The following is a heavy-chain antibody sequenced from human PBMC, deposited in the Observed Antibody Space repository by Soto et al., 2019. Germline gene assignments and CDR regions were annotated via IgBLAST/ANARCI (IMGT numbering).Heavy chain of an antibody. CDR1: GYSFTDYH. J-gene: IGHJ4*02. CDR3: ARGDSTDCSNGVCSFFYNHDMDV. V-gene: IGHV1-2*04. D-gene: IGHD2-8*01. CDR2: INPKSGGT. Sequence: ASVKVSCKASGYSFTDYHIHWVRQAPGQGLEWLGRINPKSGGTSTAQKFQGWVTMTTDTSISTASMELTRLTSDDTAIYYCARGDSTDCSNGVCSFFYNHDMDVWGQGTLVTVSS.